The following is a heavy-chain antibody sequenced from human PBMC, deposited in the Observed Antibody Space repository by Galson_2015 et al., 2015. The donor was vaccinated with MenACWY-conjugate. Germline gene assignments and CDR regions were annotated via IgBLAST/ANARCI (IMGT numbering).Heavy chain of an antibody. D-gene: IGHD4-17*01. CDR2: IYHSGAT. CDR1: GASMSNYS. CDR3: ARRATTGWFDP. J-gene: IGHJ5*02. V-gene: IGHV4-59*13. Sequence: ETLSLTCTVSGASMSNYSWTWVRQSPEKGLEWIGHIYHSGATNYNPSLQSRVIISADASKGQISLNLASVSAADTAVSYCARRATTGWFDPWGQGTQVTVSS.